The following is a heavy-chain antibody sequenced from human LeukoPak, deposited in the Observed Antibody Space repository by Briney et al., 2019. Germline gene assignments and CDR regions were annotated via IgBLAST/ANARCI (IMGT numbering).Heavy chain of an antibody. CDR2: INHGGST. CDR1: GGSFSGYY. Sequence: SETLSLTCAVYGGSFSGYYWSWIRQPPGKGLEWIGEINHGGSTNYNPSLKSRVTISVDTSKNQFSLKLSSVTAADTAVYYCAGLAARSRAFDIWGQGTMVTVSS. J-gene: IGHJ3*02. CDR3: AGLAARSRAFDI. V-gene: IGHV4-34*01. D-gene: IGHD6-6*01.